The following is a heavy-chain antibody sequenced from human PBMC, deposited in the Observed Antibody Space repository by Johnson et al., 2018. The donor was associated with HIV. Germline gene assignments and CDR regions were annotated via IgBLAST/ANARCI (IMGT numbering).Heavy chain of an antibody. CDR2: INQVGSRQ. Sequence: VQLLESGGGLVQPGGSLRLSCAASGFIFSNYCMTLVRPAPGTGLEWVANINQVGSRQHYAGSVDGRFTISRDHGRDSLYLQMGSLTAEDTAVYYCARDPTSHWYGSESYSGITDMWGQGTKVTVSS. CDR1: GFIFSNYC. V-gene: IGHV3-7*01. J-gene: IGHJ3*02. D-gene: IGHD3-10*01. CDR3: ARDPTSHWYGSESYSGITDM.